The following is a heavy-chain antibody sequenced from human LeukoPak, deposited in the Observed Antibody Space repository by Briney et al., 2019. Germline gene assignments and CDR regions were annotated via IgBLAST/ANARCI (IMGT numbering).Heavy chain of an antibody. J-gene: IGHJ3*02. CDR2: IYYTGST. CDR1: GGSINSGDYY. V-gene: IGHV4-30-4*01. CDR3: ARYCSSTWCYDLAFDI. D-gene: IGHD2-2*01. Sequence: SETLSLTCTVSGGSINSGDYYWSWIRQPPGKGLEWIGYIYYTGSTYYNPSLKSRVTISVDTSKNQFSLKLSSVTAADTAVYYCARYCSSTWCYDLAFDIWGQGTMVTVSS.